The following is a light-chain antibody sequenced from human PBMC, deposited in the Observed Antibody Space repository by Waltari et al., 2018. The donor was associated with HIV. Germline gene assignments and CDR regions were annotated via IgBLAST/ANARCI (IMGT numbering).Light chain of an antibody. CDR1: QSVSISY. CDR3: QQYGSSPPYT. Sequence: EIVLTQSPGTLSLSPGERATLSCRASQSVSISYLAWYQQKPGQAPSPLIYGASSRATGIPDRFSGSGSGTDFTLTISRLEPEDFAVYYCQQYGSSPPYTFGQGTKLDIK. V-gene: IGKV3-20*01. J-gene: IGKJ2*01. CDR2: GAS.